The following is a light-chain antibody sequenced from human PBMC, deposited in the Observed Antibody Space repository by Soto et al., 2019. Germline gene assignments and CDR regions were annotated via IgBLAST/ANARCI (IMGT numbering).Light chain of an antibody. CDR3: QHRSNWPLT. V-gene: IGKV3-11*01. CDR1: QSVSTY. J-gene: IGKJ4*01. CDR2: DAS. Sequence: EVVLTQSPATLSLSPGVRATLSCRASQSVSTYLAWYQQKPGQAPRLLIYDASNRATGTPARFSGSGSGTDFTLTISSLEPEDFAVYYCQHRSNWPLTFGGGTKVEIK.